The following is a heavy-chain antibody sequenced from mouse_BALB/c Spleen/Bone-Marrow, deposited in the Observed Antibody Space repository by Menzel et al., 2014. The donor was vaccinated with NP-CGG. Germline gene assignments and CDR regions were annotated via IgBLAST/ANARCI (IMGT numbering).Heavy chain of an antibody. CDR2: IDTSDSFT. J-gene: IGHJ2*01. CDR1: GYTFTDYW. D-gene: IGHD1-1*02. V-gene: IGHV1-69*01. Sequence: VQLQQSGAELVMPGASVNMSCKASGYTFTDYWMHWVKQRPGQGLEWIGAIDTSDSFTTYNQKFKGKVTLTVDESSNTAYMQLSSLTSEDSAVYYCARNYYCFDYWGQGTTLTVSS. CDR3: ARNYYCFDY.